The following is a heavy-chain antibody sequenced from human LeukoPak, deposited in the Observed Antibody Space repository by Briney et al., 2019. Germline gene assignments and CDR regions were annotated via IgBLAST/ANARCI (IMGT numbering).Heavy chain of an antibody. CDR1: GYTFTMYY. D-gene: IGHD1-26*01. V-gene: IGHV1-46*01. CDR3: AREQRGGLSGNLGVLFASYYTYYYMDV. CDR2: INPSDGAT. J-gene: IGHJ6*03. Sequence: ASVKVSCKASGYTFTMYYIHWVRQAPGQGLEWMGMINPSDGATTSAQRFQGRVTMTRDMSTTTVYMDLRCLRFEDTAVYFWAREQRGGLSGNLGVLFASYYTYYYMDVWGRGTTVTVSS.